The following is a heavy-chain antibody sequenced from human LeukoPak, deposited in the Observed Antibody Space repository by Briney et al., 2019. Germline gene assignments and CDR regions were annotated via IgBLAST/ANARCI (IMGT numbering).Heavy chain of an antibody. CDR3: ATGGYSYGSFDY. V-gene: IGHV3-33*01. J-gene: IGHJ4*02. CDR1: GFPFSSYG. D-gene: IGHD5-18*01. CDR2: IWPDGSLK. Sequence: GGSLRLSCTASGFPFSSYGMHWVRQAPGKGLVWVTVIWPDGSLKYYADSVKGRFTVSRDNSKNTLYLQMNSLRAEDTAVYYCATGGYSYGSFDYWGQGTLVTVSS.